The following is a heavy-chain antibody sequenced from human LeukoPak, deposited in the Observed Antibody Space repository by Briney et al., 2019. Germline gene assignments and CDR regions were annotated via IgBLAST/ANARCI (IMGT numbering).Heavy chain of an antibody. CDR2: INSDGSST. V-gene: IGHV3-74*03. CDR1: GFTFSRHW. CDR3: ARVRNYYDSSAMDY. Sequence: PGGSLRLSCAASGFTFSRHWTHWVRQAPGKGLVWVSRINSDGSSTTYADSVKGRFTISRDNAKNTLYLQMNSLRAEDTAVYYCARVRNYYDSSAMDYWGQGTLVTVSS. D-gene: IGHD3-22*01. J-gene: IGHJ4*02.